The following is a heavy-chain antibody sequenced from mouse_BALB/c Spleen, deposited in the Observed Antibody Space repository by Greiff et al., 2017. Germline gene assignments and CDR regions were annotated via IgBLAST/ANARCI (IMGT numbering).Heavy chain of an antibody. D-gene: IGHD1-2*01. J-gene: IGHJ3*01. Sequence: VQRVESGAELARPGASVKMSCKASGYTFTSYTMHWVKQRPGQGLEWIGYINPSSGYTNYNQKFKDKATLTADKSSSTAYMQLSSLTSEDSAVYYCARDYYGYAFAYWGQGTLVTVSA. CDR1: GYTFTSYT. CDR2: INPSSGYT. V-gene: IGHV1-4*01. CDR3: ARDYYGYAFAY.